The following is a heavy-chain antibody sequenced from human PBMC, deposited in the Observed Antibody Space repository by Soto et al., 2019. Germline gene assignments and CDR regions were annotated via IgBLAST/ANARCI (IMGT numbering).Heavy chain of an antibody. J-gene: IGHJ4*02. CDR2: IYWDDDE. CDR1: GFSLSTTAEG. V-gene: IGHV2-5*02. D-gene: IGHD2-2*01. CDR3: AHGSCSSADCYPNPYLDY. Sequence: QITLKESGPPLVNPTQTLTLTCTFSGFSLSTTAEGGGWISQPPGKALEWLALIYWDDDERYSPSLKSRLTITNDTSKNQVVLTMTNVDPVDTATYYCAHGSCSSADCYPNPYLDYWGQGILVTVSS.